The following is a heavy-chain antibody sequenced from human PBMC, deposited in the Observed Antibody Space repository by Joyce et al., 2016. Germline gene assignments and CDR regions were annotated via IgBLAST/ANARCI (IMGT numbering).Heavy chain of an antibody. D-gene: IGHD2-2*01. CDR3: ARGGYCSSTSCYQHAFDI. V-gene: IGHV1-69*06. Sequence: QVQLVQSGAEVRKPGSSVKVSCKASGGTFSSYAISWVRQAPGQGLEWMGGIIPIVGTANYAQKFQGRVTITADKSTSTAYMELSSLRSDDTAVYYCARGGYCSSTSCYQHAFDIWGQGTMVTVSS. J-gene: IGHJ3*02. CDR2: IIPIVGTA. CDR1: GGTFSSYA.